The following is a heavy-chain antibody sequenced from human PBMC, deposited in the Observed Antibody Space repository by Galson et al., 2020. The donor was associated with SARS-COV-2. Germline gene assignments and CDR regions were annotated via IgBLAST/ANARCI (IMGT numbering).Heavy chain of an antibody. CDR2: ISAYNGNT. J-gene: IGHJ6*02. V-gene: IGHV1-18*04. D-gene: IGHD6-13*01. CDR3: AREGQQLVLSYYYYCMDV. Sequence: ASVKVSCKASGYTFTSYGISWVRQAPGQGLEWMGWISAYNGNTNYAQKLQGRVTMTTDTSTSTAYMELRSLRSDDTAVYYCAREGQQLVLSYYYYCMDVWGQGTTVTVSS. CDR1: GYTFTSYG.